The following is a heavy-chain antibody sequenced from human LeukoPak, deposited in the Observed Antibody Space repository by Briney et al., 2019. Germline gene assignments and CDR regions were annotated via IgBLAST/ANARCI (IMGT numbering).Heavy chain of an antibody. CDR3: ARGGDYYDSSGYYYSY. CDR2: IYHSGST. Sequence: SETLSLTCAVSGGSISSGGYSWSWIRQPPGKGLEWIGYIYHSGSTYYNPSLKSRVTISVDRSKNQFSLKLSSVTAADTAVYYCARGGDYYDSSGYYYSYWGQGTLVTVSS. J-gene: IGHJ4*02. D-gene: IGHD3-22*01. V-gene: IGHV4-30-2*01. CDR1: GGSISSGGYS.